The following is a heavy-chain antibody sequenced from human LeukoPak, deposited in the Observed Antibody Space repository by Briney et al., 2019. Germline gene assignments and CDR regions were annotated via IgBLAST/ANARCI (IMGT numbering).Heavy chain of an antibody. CDR3: AKLSSGAETYSFDI. CDR2: FDPEDGET. CDR1: GYTLTELS. J-gene: IGHJ3*02. D-gene: IGHD3-3*01. V-gene: IGHV1-24*01. Sequence: GASVKVSCKVSGYTLTELSMHWVRQAPGKGLEWMGGFDPEDGETIYAQKFQGRVTMTEDTSTDTAYMELSSLRSEDTAVSYCAKLSSGAETYSFDIRGQGTKGPGSS.